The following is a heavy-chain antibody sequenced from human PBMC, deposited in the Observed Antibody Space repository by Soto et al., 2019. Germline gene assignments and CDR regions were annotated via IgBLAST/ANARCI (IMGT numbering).Heavy chain of an antibody. V-gene: IGHV1-3*01. CDR1: GYTFSPYG. CDR2: INAADGDT. J-gene: IGHJ5*02. Sequence: QVQLVQSGAEVKKPGASVRISCETSGYTFSPYGIHWVRQAPGQRLEWMGWINAADGDTKYSQKFHGRVTITRDTSASTTYMELSSLTSEDTSIYYCAKDSERVQVPSTGWFDPWGQGTVVTVSS. CDR3: AKDSERVQVPSTGWFDP. D-gene: IGHD1-1*01.